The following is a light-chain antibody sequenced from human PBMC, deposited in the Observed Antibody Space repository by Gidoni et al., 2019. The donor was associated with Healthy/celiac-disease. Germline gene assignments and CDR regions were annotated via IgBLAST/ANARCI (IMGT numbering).Light chain of an antibody. Sequence: EIVLTQSPGTLSFSPVVRATLSGRASQSVSSSYLGWYQQKPGQDPRLLIYGASSRATGIPDRFSGSGSGTDFTLTISRLEPEDFAVYYCQQYGSSRSSFGQGTKLEIK. CDR1: QSVSSSY. CDR3: QQYGSSRSS. CDR2: GAS. V-gene: IGKV3-20*01. J-gene: IGKJ2*04.